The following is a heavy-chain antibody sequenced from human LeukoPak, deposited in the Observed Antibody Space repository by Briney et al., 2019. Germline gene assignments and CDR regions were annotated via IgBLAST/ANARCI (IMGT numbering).Heavy chain of an antibody. V-gene: IGHV1-2*02. CDR3: ARGYSSGWGRRENYFDY. Sequence: ASVNVSCKASGYTLTVYYMHWVRQAPGQGLEGMGWINPNRGGTNYTQKFQGRDTMTRDRSISTAYMELSRLRSDDTAVYYFARGYSSGWGRRENYFDYWVQGALVTVSS. CDR2: INPNRGGT. D-gene: IGHD6-19*01. CDR1: GYTLTVYY. J-gene: IGHJ4*02.